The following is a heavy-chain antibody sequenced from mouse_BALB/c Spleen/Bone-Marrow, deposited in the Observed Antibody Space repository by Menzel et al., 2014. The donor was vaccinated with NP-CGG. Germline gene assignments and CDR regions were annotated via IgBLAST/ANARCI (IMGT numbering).Heavy chain of an antibody. CDR1: GFSLTSDG. V-gene: IGHV2-9*02. CDR3: AREGGYYYGSRVAWFAY. CDR2: IWAGGST. Sequence: VKVEESGPGLVAPSQSLSITCTVSGFSLTSDGVHWVRQPPGKGLEWLGVIWAGGSTNYNSALMSRLSISKDNSKSQVFLKMNSLQTDDTAMYYCAREGGYYYGSRVAWFAYWGQGTLVTVSA. D-gene: IGHD1-1*01. J-gene: IGHJ3*01.